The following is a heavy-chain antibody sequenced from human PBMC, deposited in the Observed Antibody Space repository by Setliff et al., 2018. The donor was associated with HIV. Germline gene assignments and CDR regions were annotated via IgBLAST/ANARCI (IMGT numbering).Heavy chain of an antibody. V-gene: IGHV3-64*02. J-gene: IGHJ4*02. Sequence: GGSLRLSCAASGFIFRYYAIHWVRQAPGKGLEYVSGIDSDGGSAYYADSVKGRFTISRDNSKNTLYLQMGSLRNEDMAVYFCARGTSGGGWYGDYWGQGTLVTVSS. CDR2: IDSDGGSA. D-gene: IGHD6-19*01. CDR1: GFIFRYYA. CDR3: ARGTSGGGWYGDY.